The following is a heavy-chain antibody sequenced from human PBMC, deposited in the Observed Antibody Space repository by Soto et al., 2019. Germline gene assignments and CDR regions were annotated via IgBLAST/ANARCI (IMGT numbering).Heavy chain of an antibody. V-gene: IGHV4-39*01. Sequence: SETLSLTCTVSGGSISSSSYYWGWIRQPPGKGLEWIGSIYYSGSTYYNPSLKSRVTISVDTSKNQFSLKLSSVTAADTAVYYCARRGSAGDYWGQGTLVTVSS. D-gene: IGHD1-1*01. CDR1: GGSISSSSYY. CDR2: IYYSGST. CDR3: ARRGSAGDY. J-gene: IGHJ4*02.